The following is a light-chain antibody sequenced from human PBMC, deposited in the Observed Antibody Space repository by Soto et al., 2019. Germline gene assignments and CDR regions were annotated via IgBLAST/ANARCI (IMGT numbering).Light chain of an antibody. Sequence: DIQMTQSPSTLSGSVGDRVTITCRASQTISSWLARYQQKPGKAPKLLIYEASSLKSGVPSRFSGSGSGTEFTLTISSLQPDDFATYYCQHYNSYSGAFGQGTKVDIK. CDR2: EAS. J-gene: IGKJ1*01. V-gene: IGKV1-5*03. CDR3: QHYNSYSGA. CDR1: QTISSW.